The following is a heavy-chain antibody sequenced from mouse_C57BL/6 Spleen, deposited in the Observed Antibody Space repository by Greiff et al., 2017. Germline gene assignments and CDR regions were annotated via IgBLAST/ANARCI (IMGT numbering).Heavy chain of an antibody. D-gene: IGHD2-3*01. V-gene: IGHV1-69*01. J-gene: IGHJ3*01. CDR1: CYTFTSYW. Sequence: QVQLQQPGAELVMPGASVKLSCKASCYTFTSYWMHWVKQRPGQGLECIGEIDPSDSYTNYNKQFKGKSTLTVDKSSSTAYMQLSSLTSEDSAVYYCARSDGYYEGGFAYWGQGTLVTVSA. CDR2: IDPSDSYT. CDR3: ARSDGYYEGGFAY.